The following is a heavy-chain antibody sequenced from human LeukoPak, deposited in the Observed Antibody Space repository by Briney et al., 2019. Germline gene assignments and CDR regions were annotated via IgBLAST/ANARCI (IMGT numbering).Heavy chain of an antibody. CDR1: GGSFSGYY. CDR2: INHSGST. V-gene: IGHV4-34*01. D-gene: IGHD6-19*01. CDR3: ARVLGYSSGSNWFDP. Sequence: SETLSLTCAVYGGSFSGYYWSWIRQPPGKGLGWIGEINHSGSTNYNPSLKSRVTISVDTSKNQFSLKLSSVTAADTAVYYCARVLGYSSGSNWFDPWGQGTLVTVSS. J-gene: IGHJ5*02.